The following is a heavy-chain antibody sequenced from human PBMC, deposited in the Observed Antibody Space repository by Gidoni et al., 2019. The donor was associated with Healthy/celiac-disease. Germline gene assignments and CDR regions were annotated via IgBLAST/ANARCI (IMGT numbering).Heavy chain of an antibody. D-gene: IGHD1-26*01. V-gene: IGHV3-7*01. CDR3: ARFRGSYYGFFDY. J-gene: IGHJ4*02. Sequence: EVQLVESGGGLLQPGGSLRLSCAASGFTVSSYWLSWCRQAPGKGLEWVANIKQDGSEKYYVDSVKGRFTISRDNAKNSLYLQMNSLSAEDTAVYYCARFRGSYYGFFDYWGQGTLVTVSS. CDR2: IKQDGSEK. CDR1: GFTVSSYW.